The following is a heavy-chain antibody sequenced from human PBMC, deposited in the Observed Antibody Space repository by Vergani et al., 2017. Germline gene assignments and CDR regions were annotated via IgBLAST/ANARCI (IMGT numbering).Heavy chain of an antibody. CDR2: IYWNDHK. CDR3: AHSPNAGGWDHNPFRD. CDR1: GFSLATSGVG. V-gene: IGHV2-5*01. D-gene: IGHD6-19*01. J-gene: IGHJ4*02. Sequence: QITLKESGPTRVRPTETLTLTCSFSGFSLATSGVGVTWIRQPPGKALEWLALIYWNDHKRYSPSLKSRLTITKDTSKNQVVLTMTNMDPVDTATYYSAHSPNAGGWDHNPFRDWGQGTLVTVSS.